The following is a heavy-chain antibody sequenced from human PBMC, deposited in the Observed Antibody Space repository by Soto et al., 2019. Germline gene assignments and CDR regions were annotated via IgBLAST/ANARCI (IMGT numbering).Heavy chain of an antibody. Sequence: SETLSLTCTVSGGAISGYYWTWIRQSAGKGLEWIGRIYSSGGTMYNPSLQSRVTMSLDTSKNQFSLRLTSVTAADTAVYYCARGQRFSDSFDPWGQGTLVTVSS. CDR3: ARGQRFSDSFDP. D-gene: IGHD3-3*01. J-gene: IGHJ5*02. CDR2: IYSSGGT. CDR1: GGAISGYY. V-gene: IGHV4-4*07.